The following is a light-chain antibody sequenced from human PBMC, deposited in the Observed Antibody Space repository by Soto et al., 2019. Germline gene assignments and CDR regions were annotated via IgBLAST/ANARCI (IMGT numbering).Light chain of an antibody. CDR1: QSVSSSY. V-gene: IGKV3-20*01. CDR2: GTS. CDR3: QQYGSSSWT. Sequence: EIVLTQSPGTLSLSPGERATLSCRASQSVSSSYLAWYQQKLGQAPRLLIYGTSSRATAIPDRFSGSGSGTDFTFTVSRLEPEDFAVYYCQQYGSSSWTFGQGTKVDIK. J-gene: IGKJ1*01.